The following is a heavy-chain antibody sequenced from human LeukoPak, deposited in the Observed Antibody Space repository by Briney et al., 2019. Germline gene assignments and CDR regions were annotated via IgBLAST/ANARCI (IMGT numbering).Heavy chain of an antibody. CDR3: VKDRGGSPFYGMDV. CDR1: GITLSNYG. CDR2: ISGSGGTGT. J-gene: IGHJ6*02. D-gene: IGHD1-26*01. V-gene: IGHV3-23*01. Sequence: GGSLRLSCAVSGITLSNYGMSWVRQAPGKGLEWVSTISGSGGTGTYYADSVKGRFTISRDNSKSTLYLPMNSLRAEDTAVYYCVKDRGGSPFYGMDVWGQGTTVTVSS.